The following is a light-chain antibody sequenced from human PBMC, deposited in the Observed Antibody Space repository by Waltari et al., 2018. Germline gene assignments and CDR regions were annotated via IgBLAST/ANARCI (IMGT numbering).Light chain of an antibody. CDR1: TSNIGSDT. CDR3: AAWDYRLNIWV. Sequence: QSVLTQPPSASGTPGQRVTISCSGTTSNIGSDTVNWFRPLPGTAPKTLMDSYTPRPSGVPDRFSGYESGASASLAISGLQSDDEADYYCAAWDYRLNIWVFGGGTKLTVL. V-gene: IGLV1-44*01. J-gene: IGLJ3*02. CDR2: SYT.